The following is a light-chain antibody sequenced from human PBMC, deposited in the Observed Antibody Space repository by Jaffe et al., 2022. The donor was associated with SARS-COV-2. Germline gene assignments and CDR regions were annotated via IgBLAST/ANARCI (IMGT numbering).Light chain of an antibody. J-gene: IGKJ3*01. CDR1: QDISSW. Sequence: DIQMTQSPSSVSASVGDRVVITCRASQDISSWLAWYQQKPGKAPRFLIYGASTLQRGVPSRFSGSGSGTDFTLTITNLQSEDFATYYCQQGNSFPFTFGPGTKVDIK. CDR2: GAS. V-gene: IGKV1-12*01. CDR3: QQGNSFPFT.